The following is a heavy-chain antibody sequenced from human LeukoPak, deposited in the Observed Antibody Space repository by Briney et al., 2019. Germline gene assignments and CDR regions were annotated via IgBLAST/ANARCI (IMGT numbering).Heavy chain of an antibody. CDR3: ARDLPTVTTVHFRDS. V-gene: IGHV3-48*04. CDR1: GFTFSSYS. Sequence: GGSLRLSCAASGFTFSSYSMNWVRQAPGKGLEWVSYISSSSSTIYYADSVKGRFTISRDNAKNSLYLQMNNLRAEDTAVYYCARDLPTVTTVHFRDSWGQGILVTVSS. D-gene: IGHD4-17*01. CDR2: ISSSSSTI. J-gene: IGHJ4*02.